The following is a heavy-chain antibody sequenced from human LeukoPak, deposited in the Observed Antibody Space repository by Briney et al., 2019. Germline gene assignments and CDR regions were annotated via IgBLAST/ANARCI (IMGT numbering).Heavy chain of an antibody. V-gene: IGHV3-21*01. CDR2: ISSSGTYI. CDR3: ARGDRAGFDY. CDR1: GFTFSSYG. D-gene: IGHD6-19*01. J-gene: IGHJ4*02. Sequence: GGSLRLSCAASGFTFSSYGMNWVRQAPGKGLEWVSSISSSGTYIHYADSVKGRFTISRDNAKNALYLQMNNLRAEDTAVYFCARGDRAGFDYWGQGTLVTVSS.